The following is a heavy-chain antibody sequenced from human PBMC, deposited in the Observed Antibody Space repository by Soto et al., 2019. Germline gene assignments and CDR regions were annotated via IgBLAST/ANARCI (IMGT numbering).Heavy chain of an antibody. CDR3: ARDGWGSNWYFDL. CDR2: IIPIFGTA. CDR1: GGTFSSYA. V-gene: IGHV1-69*05. J-gene: IGHJ2*01. Sequence: SVKVSCKASGGTFSSYAISWVRQAPGQGLEWMGGIIPIFGTANYADSVKGRFTISKDKSKRTLFLQMNSLRVDDTAVYYCARDGWGSNWYFDLWGRGTLVTVSS. D-gene: IGHD3-16*01.